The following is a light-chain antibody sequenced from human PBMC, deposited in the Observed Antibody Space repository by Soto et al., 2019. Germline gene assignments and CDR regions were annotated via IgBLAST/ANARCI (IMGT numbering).Light chain of an antibody. V-gene: IGLV3-1*01. CDR1: KLGEKY. Sequence: SYELTQPPSVSVSPGQTASISCSGHKLGEKYLCWYQQKPGQSPVLIIYQNNKRPSGIPERFFGSNSGNTATLTVSGTQAMDEADYYCQAWDSSTAVFGGGTKVTVL. CDR3: QAWDSSTAV. J-gene: IGLJ2*01. CDR2: QNN.